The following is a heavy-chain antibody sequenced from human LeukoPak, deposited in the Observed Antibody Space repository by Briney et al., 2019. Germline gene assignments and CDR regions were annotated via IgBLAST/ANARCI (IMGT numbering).Heavy chain of an antibody. D-gene: IGHD3-10*01. V-gene: IGHV3-74*01. CDR2: INSDGSST. J-gene: IGHJ4*02. CDR1: GFTFSSYW. CDR3: VRDLYYGSGTDFDY. Sequence: PGGSLRLSCAASGFTFSSYWVHWVRQAPGKGLVWVSRINSDGSSTSYADSVKGRFTISRDNAKNTLYLQMNSLRAEDTAVYYCVRDLYYGSGTDFDYWGQGTLVTVSS.